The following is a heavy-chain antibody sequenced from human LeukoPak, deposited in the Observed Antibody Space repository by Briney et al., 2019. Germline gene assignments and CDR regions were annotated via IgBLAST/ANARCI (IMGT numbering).Heavy chain of an antibody. V-gene: IGHV3-21*01. CDR1: GFTFSNYI. D-gene: IGHD4-23*01. CDR3: ARGAYGGISMDV. Sequence: PGGSLRLSCAASGFTFSNYIMNWVRQAPGKGLEWVSYISSGNRHIEYADSVKGRFTISRDNAMNSLYLQMDSLRVEDTSVYYCARGAYGGISMDVWGKGTTVTVSS. CDR2: ISSGNRHI. J-gene: IGHJ6*04.